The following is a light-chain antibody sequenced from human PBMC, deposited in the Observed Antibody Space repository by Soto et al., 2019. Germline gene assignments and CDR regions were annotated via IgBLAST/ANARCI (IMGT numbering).Light chain of an antibody. Sequence: EIVLTQSPGPLFLSPGDRATLSCRASKSVRSNYLAWYQQKPGQAPRLLISGASSRATGIPDRFSGSASGTAFTLTLRRLEPEDFAVDYGQQYGSSPRPVGQWPKVQIK. CDR1: KSVRSNY. CDR3: QQYGSSPRP. CDR2: GAS. J-gene: IGKJ1*01. V-gene: IGKV3-20*01.